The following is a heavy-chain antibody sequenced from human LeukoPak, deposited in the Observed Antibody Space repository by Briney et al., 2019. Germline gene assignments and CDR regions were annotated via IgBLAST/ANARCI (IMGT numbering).Heavy chain of an antibody. V-gene: IGHV3-23*01. Sequence: QPGGSLRLSCAASGFTFSSYAMSWVRQAPGKGLEWVSAISGSGGSTYYADSVKGRFTISRDNSKNTLYLQMNSLRAEDTAVYYCARDGYSSSWVFNDYWGQGTLVTVSS. J-gene: IGHJ4*02. CDR2: ISGSGGST. CDR1: GFTFSSYA. D-gene: IGHD6-13*01. CDR3: ARDGYSSSWVFNDY.